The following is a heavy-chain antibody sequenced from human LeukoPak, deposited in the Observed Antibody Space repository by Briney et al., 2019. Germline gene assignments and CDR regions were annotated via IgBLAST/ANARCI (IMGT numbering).Heavy chain of an antibody. V-gene: IGHV3-48*03. CDR3: ARDRLADC. CDR1: GFTFIDYE. D-gene: IGHD2-21*01. Sequence: GGSLRLSSAASGFTFIDYEMNWVRQAPGKGLEWVSSVSSGSSTLYYADSVKGRFTISRDNAKNSLYLQMNSLRAEDTAVYYCARDRLADCWGQGTLVTVSS. J-gene: IGHJ4*02. CDR2: VSSGSSTL.